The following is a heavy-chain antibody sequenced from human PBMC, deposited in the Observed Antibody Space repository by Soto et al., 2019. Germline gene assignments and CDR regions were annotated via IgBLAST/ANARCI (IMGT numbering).Heavy chain of an antibody. CDR1: GVTISTYY. CDR2: NYHSGTT. V-gene: IGHV4-59*01. J-gene: IGHJ5*02. Sequence: SETLSLTCAVSGVTISTYYWSWIRQPPGKGLEWIGYNYHSGTTNYNPSLKSRVTISVDTSKNQFSLRLTSVTAADTAIYYCVRGEYIGYGHAIDHWGQGTLVTVYS. CDR3: VRGEYIGYGHAIDH. D-gene: IGHD5-12*01.